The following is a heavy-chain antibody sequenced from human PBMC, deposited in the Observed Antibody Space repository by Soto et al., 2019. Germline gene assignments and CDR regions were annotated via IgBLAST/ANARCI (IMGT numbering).Heavy chain of an antibody. CDR3: AREIFY. D-gene: IGHD2-15*01. J-gene: IGHJ4*02. Sequence: GGSLRLSCAASGSTFSSYWMHWVRQAPGKGLVWVSRINPDGSSPNYADSVKGRFTISRDNAKNTLYLQMNSLRAEDTAVYYCAREIFYWGQGTLVTVSS. CDR1: GSTFSSYW. CDR2: INPDGSSP. V-gene: IGHV3-74*01.